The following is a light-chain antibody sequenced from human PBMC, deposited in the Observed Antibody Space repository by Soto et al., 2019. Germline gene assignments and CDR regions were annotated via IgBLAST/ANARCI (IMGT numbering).Light chain of an antibody. J-gene: IGKJ2*01. CDR1: HDVSTF. V-gene: IGKV1-39*01. CDR3: QQSFNSPT. Sequence: IQMTQSPSSLSASIGDRVTITCRASHDVSTFLNWYQQKPGKAPKLLIYAASSLQTGVPSTFSGSGSGTDFTLTISNLQREDIATYFCQQSFNSPTFGQGTKLEIK. CDR2: AAS.